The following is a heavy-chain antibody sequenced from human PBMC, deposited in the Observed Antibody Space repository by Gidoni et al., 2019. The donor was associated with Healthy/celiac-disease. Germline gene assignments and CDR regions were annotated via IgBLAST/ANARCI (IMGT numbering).Heavy chain of an antibody. V-gene: IGHV3-30*03. CDR3: ARDRDSSSWGYYYYGMDV. CDR2: ISYDGSNK. Sequence: QVQLVESGGGVVQPGRSLRLSCAASGFTFSSYGMHWVRQAPGQGQEWVAVISYDGSNKYYADSVKGRFTISRDNSKNTLYLQMNSLRAEDTAVYYCARDRDSSSWGYYYYGMDVWGQGTTVTVSS. D-gene: IGHD6-6*01. CDR1: GFTFSSYG. J-gene: IGHJ6*02.